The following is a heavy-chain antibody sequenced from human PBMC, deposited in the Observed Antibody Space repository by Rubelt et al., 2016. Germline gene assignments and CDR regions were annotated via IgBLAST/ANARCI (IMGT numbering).Heavy chain of an antibody. Sequence: QVQLQESGPGLVKPSETLSLTCTVSGGSVSSGSHYWSWIRQPPGKGLEWIGYIYFSGSTNYNPSLKSRVTISVYTSKNQSSLKLSSVTAADTAVYYCARVVAARGVDVWGQGTTVTVSS. CDR2: IYFSGST. V-gene: IGHV4-61*01. CDR3: ARVVAARGVDV. CDR1: GGSVSSGSHY. J-gene: IGHJ6*02. D-gene: IGHD6-6*01.